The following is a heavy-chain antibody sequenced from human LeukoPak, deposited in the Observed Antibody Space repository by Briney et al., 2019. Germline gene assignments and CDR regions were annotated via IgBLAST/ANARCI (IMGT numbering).Heavy chain of an antibody. D-gene: IGHD3-22*01. J-gene: IGHJ4*02. CDR3: ARGGFRESAYYYDSSGYYPVDY. Sequence: PGGSLRLSCAASGFSFSSYSIHWVRQAPGKGLEWVAVISYDGSNKYYADSVKGRFTISRDNSKNTLYLQMNSLRAEDTAVYYCARGGFRESAYYYDSSGYYPVDYWGQGTLVTVSS. CDR1: GFSFSSYS. CDR2: ISYDGSNK. V-gene: IGHV3-30-3*01.